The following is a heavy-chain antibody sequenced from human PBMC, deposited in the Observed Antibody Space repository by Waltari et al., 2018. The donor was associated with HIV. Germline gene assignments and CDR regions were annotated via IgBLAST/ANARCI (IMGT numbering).Heavy chain of an antibody. V-gene: IGHV1-18*01. Sequence: QVQLVQSGTEVKKPGASVKVSCRTYGYRFISQSLNWVRQAPGQGLEGMGWINAANGNTKYSKKFQGRVTMTTDTITNIGYMGLRNLRSNDTAIYYCAGGTHIMVVRAPMAFDVLGRGTLVTVSS. CDR2: INAANGNT. D-gene: IGHD2-21*01. CDR3: AGGTHIMVVRAPMAFDV. J-gene: IGHJ3*01. CDR1: GYRFISQS.